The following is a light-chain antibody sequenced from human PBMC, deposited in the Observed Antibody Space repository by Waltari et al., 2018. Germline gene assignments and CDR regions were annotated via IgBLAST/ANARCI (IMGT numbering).Light chain of an antibody. J-gene: IGLJ2*01. Sequence: QSVLTQPPSASGSLGQSVAISCTGTSSDIGGYNYVSWYQQYPGKAPKLTIYEVTKRPSGVPDRFSGSKSGNTASLTVSGLQAEDEADYYCSSYAVSKVVFGGGTKLTVL. V-gene: IGLV2-8*01. CDR3: SSYAVSKVV. CDR2: EVT. CDR1: SSDIGGYNY.